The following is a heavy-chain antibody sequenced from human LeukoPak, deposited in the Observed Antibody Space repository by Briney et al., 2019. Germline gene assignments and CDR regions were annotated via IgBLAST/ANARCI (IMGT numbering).Heavy chain of an antibody. CDR2: ISSSGSTI. CDR1: GFTFSSYE. D-gene: IGHD3-16*01. V-gene: IGHV3-48*03. J-gene: IGHJ3*02. CDR3: ARDPWGADAFDI. Sequence: GGSLRLSCAASGFTFSSYEMNWVRQAPGKGLEWVSYISSSGSTIYYADSVKGRFTISRDNAKNSLYLQMNSLRAEDTAVYYCARDPWGADAFDIWGQGTMVTVSS.